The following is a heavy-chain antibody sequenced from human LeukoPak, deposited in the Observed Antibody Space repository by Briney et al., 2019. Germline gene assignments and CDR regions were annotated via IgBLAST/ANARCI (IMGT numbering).Heavy chain of an antibody. CDR2: INSDGSST. D-gene: IGHD3-10*01. Sequence: GGSLRLSCAACGFTFSSYWMHWVRQAPGKGLVWVSSINSDGSSTSYADSVKGRFTISRDNAKNTLYLQMNSLRAEDTAVYYCARANYYGSGRAAFDIWGQGTMVTVSS. CDR1: GFTFSSYW. V-gene: IGHV3-74*01. CDR3: ARANYYGSGRAAFDI. J-gene: IGHJ3*02.